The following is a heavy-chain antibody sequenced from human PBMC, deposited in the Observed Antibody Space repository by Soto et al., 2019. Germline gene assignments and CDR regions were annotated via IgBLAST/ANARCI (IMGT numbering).Heavy chain of an antibody. Sequence: GGSLRLSCAASGFSVTTNYMSWVRQAPGRGLEWVSIIYSNDLTYYADSVKGRFTISRDNYKNTLYLQMISLGAEDTAVYFCATRIATTGRYFFDSWGQGTPVTVSS. CDR1: GFSVTTNY. CDR2: IYSNDLT. V-gene: IGHV3-53*01. J-gene: IGHJ4*02. D-gene: IGHD6-13*01. CDR3: ATRIATTGRYFFDS.